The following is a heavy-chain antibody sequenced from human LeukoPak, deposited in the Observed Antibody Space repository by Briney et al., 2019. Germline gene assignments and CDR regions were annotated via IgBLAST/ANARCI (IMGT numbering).Heavy chain of an antibody. CDR2: IYYSGST. V-gene: IGHV4-59*08. CDR3: ASDASDQTGAFDI. Sequence: SETLSLTCTVSGGSISSYYWNWIRQPPGKGLEWIGYIYYSGSTDYNPSLKSRVTISLDTSKNQFSLKLSSVAAADTAVYYCASDASDQTGAFDIWGQGTMVTVSS. J-gene: IGHJ3*02. CDR1: GGSISSYY.